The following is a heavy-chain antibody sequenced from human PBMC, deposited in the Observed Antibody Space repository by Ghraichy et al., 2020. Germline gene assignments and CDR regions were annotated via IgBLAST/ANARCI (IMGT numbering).Heavy chain of an antibody. Sequence: ESLNISCTVSGTSVRSGNFYWSWIRQPPGKGLEWIGSISYSRSSNYNPSLKTRLTISMDTSTNQFSLRLSSVTAADTAVYYCASGNYDFWSGLNNFYYAMDVGGQGTTVTVSS. J-gene: IGHJ6*02. CDR1: GTSVRSGNFY. CDR3: ASGNYDFWSGLNNFYYAMDV. D-gene: IGHD3-3*01. CDR2: ISYSRSS. V-gene: IGHV4-61*01.